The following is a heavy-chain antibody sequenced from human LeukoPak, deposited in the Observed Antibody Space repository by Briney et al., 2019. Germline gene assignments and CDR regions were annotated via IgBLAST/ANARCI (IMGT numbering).Heavy chain of an antibody. V-gene: IGHV3-9*01. CDR2: ISWNSGSI. D-gene: IGHD6-19*01. Sequence: QPSETLSLTCTVSGGSVSSGGHSWSWVRQVPGKGLEWVSGISWNSGSIGYSDSVKGRFTISRDNAKNSLYLQMNSLRAEGTALYYCAKDRIRVAGRVFDIWGQGTMVTVSS. J-gene: IGHJ3*02. CDR1: GGSVSSGGHS. CDR3: AKDRIRVAGRVFDI.